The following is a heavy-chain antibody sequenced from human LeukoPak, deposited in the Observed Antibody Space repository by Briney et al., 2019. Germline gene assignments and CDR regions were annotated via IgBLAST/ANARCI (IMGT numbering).Heavy chain of an antibody. Sequence: PSQTLSLTCAVSGGSISSGGYSWSWIRQPPEKGLEWIGYIYHSGSTYYNPSLKSRVTISVDTSKNQFSLNLNSVTAADTAVYYCAGGLVGPKGSSGWYVPYYYYGMDVWGRGTTGTVSS. CDR3: AGGLVGPKGSSGWYVPYYYYGMDV. CDR1: GGSISSGGYS. CDR2: IYHSGST. J-gene: IGHJ6*02. V-gene: IGHV4-30-2*01. D-gene: IGHD6-19*01.